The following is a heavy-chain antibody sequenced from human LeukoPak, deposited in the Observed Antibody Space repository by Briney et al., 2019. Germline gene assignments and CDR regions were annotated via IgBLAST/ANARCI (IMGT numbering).Heavy chain of an antibody. V-gene: IGHV4-39*07. J-gene: IGHJ3*02. D-gene: IGHD3-22*01. CDR2: IYYSGST. Sequence: SETLSLTCTVSGVSISSSSYYWGWIRQPPGKGLEWIGSIYYSGSTYYNPSLKSRVTISVDTSKNQFSLKLSSVTAADTAVYYCARDWGLDYYDSSGPHAFDIWGQGTMVTVSS. CDR1: GVSISSSSYY. CDR3: ARDWGLDYYDSSGPHAFDI.